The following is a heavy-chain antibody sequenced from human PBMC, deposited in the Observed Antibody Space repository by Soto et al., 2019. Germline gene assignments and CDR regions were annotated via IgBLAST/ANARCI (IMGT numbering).Heavy chain of an antibody. CDR1: GGSVNGYY. D-gene: IGHD3-3*01. CDR2: INHTGGT. V-gene: IGHV4-34*01. CDR3: ATRITVFGLLIPPFDP. J-gene: IGHJ5*02. Sequence: SETLSLTCAVYGGSVNGYYWNWIRQPPGKGLEWIGEINHTGGTHYNPSLKLRVTMSVDTSKNQFSLWLSSVTAADTAIYYCATRITVFGLLIPPFDPWGQGTQVTVSS.